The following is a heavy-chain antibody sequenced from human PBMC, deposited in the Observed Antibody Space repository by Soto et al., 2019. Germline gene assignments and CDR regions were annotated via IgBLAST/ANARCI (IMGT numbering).Heavy chain of an antibody. D-gene: IGHD5-12*01. V-gene: IGHV3-23*01. CDR3: AKDRGYSGYDFYYFDY. CDR1: GFTFGNYD. Sequence: GGSLRLSCAASGFTFGNYDMSWVRQAPGKGLDWVSSISASGDRTYYADSVKGRFTVSRDNSKNTLYLQMNSLRVEDTAVYYCAKDRGYSGYDFYYFDYWGQGTLVTVSS. CDR2: ISASGDRT. J-gene: IGHJ4*02.